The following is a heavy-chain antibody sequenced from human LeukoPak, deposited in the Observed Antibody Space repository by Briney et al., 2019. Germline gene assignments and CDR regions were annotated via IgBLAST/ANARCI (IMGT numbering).Heavy chain of an antibody. V-gene: IGHV3-23*01. CDR3: PKGCATTGCYTSDI. CDR2: ISGSGDST. CDR1: GFTFSNYA. D-gene: IGHD2-2*02. J-gene: IGHJ4*02. Sequence: PGGSLRLSCAASGFTFSNYAMNWVRQAPGRGLEWVSTISGSGDSTYYADSVKGRFTISRDNSKNTLYLQMNSLRPEDTAVYSCPKGCATTGCYTSDIWGQGTLVTVSS.